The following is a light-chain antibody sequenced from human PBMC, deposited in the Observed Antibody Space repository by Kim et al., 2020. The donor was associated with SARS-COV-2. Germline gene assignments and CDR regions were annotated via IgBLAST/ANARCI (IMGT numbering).Light chain of an antibody. CDR1: QSLLHSNGYNY. V-gene: IGKV2-28*01. Sequence: DIVMTQSPLSLPVTPGEPASISCRSSQSLLHSNGYNYLDWYLQKPGQSPQLLIYLGTNRASGVPDRFSGSGSGTDFTLKINRVGAEDVGVYYCMQALQTPYTFGQGTKLEI. CDR2: LGT. CDR3: MQALQTPYT. J-gene: IGKJ2*01.